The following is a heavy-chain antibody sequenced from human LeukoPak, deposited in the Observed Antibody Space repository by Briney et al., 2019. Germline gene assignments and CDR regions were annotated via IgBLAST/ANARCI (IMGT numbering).Heavy chain of an antibody. D-gene: IGHD4-17*01. Sequence: PSETLSLTCTVSGGSVSSGSYYWSWIRQPPGKGLEWIGYIYYSGSTNYNPSLKSRVTISVDTSKNQFSLKLSSVTAADTAVYYCAGVPIYGDYAFDYWGQGTLVTVSS. CDR1: GGSVSSGSYY. J-gene: IGHJ4*02. CDR3: AGVPIYGDYAFDY. V-gene: IGHV4-61*01. CDR2: IYYSGST.